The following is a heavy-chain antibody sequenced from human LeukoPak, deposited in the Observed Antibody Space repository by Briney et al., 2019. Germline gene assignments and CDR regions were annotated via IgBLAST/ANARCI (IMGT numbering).Heavy chain of an antibody. CDR1: GFTFSSYG. CDR2: IWYDGSNK. V-gene: IGHV3-33*06. CDR3: ANLGYCTGASCYGPTGY. J-gene: IGHJ4*02. D-gene: IGHD2-8*02. Sequence: GGSLRLSCAASGFTFSSYGMHWVRQAPGKGLEWVAVIWYDGSNKYYADSVKGRFTISRDNAKNSLYLQMNSLRDEDTAVYYCANLGYCTGASCYGPTGYWGQGTLVTVSS.